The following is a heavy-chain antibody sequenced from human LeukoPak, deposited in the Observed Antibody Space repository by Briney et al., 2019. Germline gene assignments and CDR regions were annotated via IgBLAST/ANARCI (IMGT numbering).Heavy chain of an antibody. V-gene: IGHV4-34*01. CDR2: INHSGST. CDR1: GGSFSGYY. CDR3: ARVSIMITFGGVIGITNWFDP. J-gene: IGHJ5*02. Sequence: SETLSLTCAVYGGSFSGYYWSWIRQPPGKGLEWIGEINHSGSTNYNPSLKSRVTISVDTSKNQFSLKLSSVTAADTAVYHCARVSIMITFGGVIGITNWFDPWGQGTLVTVSS. D-gene: IGHD3-16*02.